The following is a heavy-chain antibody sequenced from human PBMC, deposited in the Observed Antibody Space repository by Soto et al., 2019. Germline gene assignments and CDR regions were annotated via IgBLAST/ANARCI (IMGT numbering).Heavy chain of an antibody. CDR3: AKXFASLGWFGEKSYYGMDV. Sequence: GGSLRLSCTASGFTFSSYAMSWVRQAPGKGLEWVSAISGSGGITYYADSVKGRFTISRDNSKNTLYLQMNSLRAEDTAVYYCAKXFASLGWFGEKSYYGMDVWGQGTTVTVSS. D-gene: IGHD3-10*01. CDR1: GFTFSSYA. V-gene: IGHV3-23*01. J-gene: IGHJ6*02. CDR2: ISGSGGIT.